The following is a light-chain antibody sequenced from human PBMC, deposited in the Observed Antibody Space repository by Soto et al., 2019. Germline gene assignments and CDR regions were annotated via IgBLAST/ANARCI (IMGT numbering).Light chain of an antibody. CDR2: DAS. Sequence: EIVLTQSPATLSLSPGERATLSCRASPSVSSYLAWYQQKAGQAPRLLIYDASNRATGIPARFSGSGSGTDFTLTSSSLEPEDFAVYYCQQRSNWPWTFGQGTKVEIK. J-gene: IGKJ1*01. V-gene: IGKV3-11*01. CDR3: QQRSNWPWT. CDR1: PSVSSY.